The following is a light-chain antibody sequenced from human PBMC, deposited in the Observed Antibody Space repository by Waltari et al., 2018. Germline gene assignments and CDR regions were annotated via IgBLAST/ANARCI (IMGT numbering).Light chain of an antibody. J-gene: IGKJ2*01. CDR1: QNIANY. CDR2: AAS. V-gene: IGKV1-39*01. Sequence: DIQMTQSPSFLSASVGDRVIITCRASQNIANYLNWYQQKPGTAPKLLIFAASKLQTGDPSRFSGSGSGRDFTLTISGLQVEDFAIFYCQQSSASPYTFGQGTKIEMK. CDR3: QQSSASPYT.